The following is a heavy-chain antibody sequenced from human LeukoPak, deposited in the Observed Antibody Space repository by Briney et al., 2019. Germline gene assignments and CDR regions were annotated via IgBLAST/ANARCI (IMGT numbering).Heavy chain of an antibody. V-gene: IGHV4-30-4*01. D-gene: IGHD6-13*01. CDR1: GGSISSGDYY. CDR2: IYYSGST. Sequence: PSETLSLTCTVSGGSISSGDYYWSWIRQPPGKGLEWIGYIYYSGSTYYNPSLKSRVTISVDTSKNQFSLKLSSVTAADTAVYYCARGIGWSSSWSDAFDIWGQGTMVTVSS. J-gene: IGHJ3*02. CDR3: ARGIGWSSSWSDAFDI.